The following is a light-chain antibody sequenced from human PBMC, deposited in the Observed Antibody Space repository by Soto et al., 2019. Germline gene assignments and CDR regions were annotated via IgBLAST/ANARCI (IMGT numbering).Light chain of an antibody. CDR3: QQSYSSPPT. CDR2: AAS. CDR1: QSISNH. J-gene: IGKJ1*01. Sequence: DIQMTQSPSSLSASVADRVIITCRASQSISNHLDWYQQKPGKAPKLLIFAASSLQSGVPSRFSGSRSGPDFTLTISSLQPEDVATYYCQQSYSSPPTFGQGTKVEIK. V-gene: IGKV1-39*01.